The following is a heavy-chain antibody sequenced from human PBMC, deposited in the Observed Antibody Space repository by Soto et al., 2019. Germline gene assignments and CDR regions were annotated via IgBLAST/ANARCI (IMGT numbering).Heavy chain of an antibody. D-gene: IGHD3-3*01. CDR2: VSHDGSTT. V-gene: IGHV3-74*01. CDR1: GFTFSNYV. Sequence: GGSLRLSCAASGFTFSNYVMHWVRQAPGKGLVWVSRVSHDGSTTSYADSVKGRFTISRDNSKNTRYLQMNSLRDEDTAVYYCARDLDWVLYDYCGQGTPVTVSS. CDR3: ARDLDWVLYDY. J-gene: IGHJ4*02.